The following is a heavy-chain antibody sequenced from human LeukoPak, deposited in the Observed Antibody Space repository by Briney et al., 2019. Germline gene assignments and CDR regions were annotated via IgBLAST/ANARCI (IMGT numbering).Heavy chain of an antibody. CDR3: VKKGQAGDDGKPD. D-gene: IGHD4-17*01. Sequence: PGGSLRLSCAASGFTFSRYDLSWVRQAPGKGLECVSTISRGVGSTYYADSVKGRFTISRDNFKNTLYLQMNNLRADDTAVYYCVKKGQAGDDGKPDWGQGTLVTVSS. J-gene: IGHJ4*02. V-gene: IGHV3-23*01. CDR1: GFTFSRYD. CDR2: ISRGVGST.